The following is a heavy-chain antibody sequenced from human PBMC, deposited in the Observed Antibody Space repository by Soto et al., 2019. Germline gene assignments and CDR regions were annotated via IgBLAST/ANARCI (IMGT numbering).Heavy chain of an antibody. D-gene: IGHD3-22*01. CDR3: ARDPNLSGDDSSGYYDY. J-gene: IGHJ4*02. Sequence: SETLSLTCTVSGGSISSYYWSWIRQPPGKGLEWIGYIYYSGSTNYNPSLKSRVTISVDTSKNQFSLKLSSVTAADTAVYYCARDPNLSGDDSSGYYDYWGQGTLVTVSS. CDR2: IYYSGST. CDR1: GGSISSYY. V-gene: IGHV4-59*01.